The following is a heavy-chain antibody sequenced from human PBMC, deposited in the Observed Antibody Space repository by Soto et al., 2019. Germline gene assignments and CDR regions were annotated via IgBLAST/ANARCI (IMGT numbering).Heavy chain of an antibody. Sequence: EVQLLESGGGLVQPGGSLRLSCAASGFTFSDYWMNWVRQAPGKGLEWVANIKEDGSEKYYVDSVKGRFIVSRDNAKNSLYLQMNSLRAEDTAMYYCAKIGSSTWYTWAFDVWGQGTMVAVSS. V-gene: IGHV3-7*01. CDR2: IKEDGSEK. CDR1: GFTFSDYW. D-gene: IGHD6-13*01. CDR3: AKIGSSTWYTWAFDV. J-gene: IGHJ3*01.